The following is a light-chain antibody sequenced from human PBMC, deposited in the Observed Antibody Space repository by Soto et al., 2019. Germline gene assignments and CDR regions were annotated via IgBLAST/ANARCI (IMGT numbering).Light chain of an antibody. CDR1: SSDIGGYNY. CDR3: SSYTSSTPLGYV. J-gene: IGLJ1*01. CDR2: DVS. V-gene: IGLV2-14*01. Sequence: QSALTQPASVSGSPGQSITISCTGTSSDIGGYNYVSWYRQHPGKAPKLIIYDVSNRPSGVSNRFSGSKSGNTASLTISGLQAEDEADYYCSSYTSSTPLGYVFGTGTKLTVL.